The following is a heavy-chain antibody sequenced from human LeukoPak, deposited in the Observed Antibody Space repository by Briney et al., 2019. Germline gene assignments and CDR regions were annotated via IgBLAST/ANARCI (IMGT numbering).Heavy chain of an antibody. CDR3: ARVTMVTTSPWSWGPKKIGQEVTWHDP. Sequence: ASVKVSCKASGYTFTSYEIMWVRQATGQGLEWMGWMNANSGTTHYAQNFQGRVTMTRNTPTSTAYMELSRLRSEDTGVYYCARVTMVTTSPWSWGPKKIGQEVTWHDPWGQGTLVTVSS. CDR2: MNANSGTT. CDR1: GYTFTSYE. D-gene: IGHD4/OR15-4a*01. V-gene: IGHV1-8*01. J-gene: IGHJ5*02.